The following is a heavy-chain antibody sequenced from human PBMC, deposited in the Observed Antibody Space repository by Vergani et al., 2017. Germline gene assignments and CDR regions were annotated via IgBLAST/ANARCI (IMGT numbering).Heavy chain of an antibody. CDR2: MNPNSGNT. J-gene: IGHJ6*03. D-gene: IGHD3-3*01. Sequence: QVQLVQSGAEVKKPGASVKVSCKASGYTFTSYDINWVRQATGQGLEWMGWMNPNSGNTGYAQKFQGRVTMTRNTSISTAYMELSSLRAEDTAVDYGAIDVLRFVAGRYYYYMDVSGKGSTVTVSS. CDR1: GYTFTSYD. V-gene: IGHV1-8*01. CDR3: AIDVLRFVAGRYYYYMDV.